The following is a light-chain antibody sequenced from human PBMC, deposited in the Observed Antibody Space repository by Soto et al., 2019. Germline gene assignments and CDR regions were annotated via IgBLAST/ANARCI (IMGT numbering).Light chain of an antibody. V-gene: IGKV3-11*01. CDR1: QSVSSY. J-gene: IGKJ2*01. CDR3: QQRSNWPPGYT. CDR2: DAS. Sequence: EIVLTQSPATLPLSPGERATLSCRASQSVSSYLVWYQQNPGQAPRLLIYDASNRATGIPARFSGSGSGTDFTLTISSLEPEDFAVYYCQQRSNWPPGYTCGQGTKLEIK.